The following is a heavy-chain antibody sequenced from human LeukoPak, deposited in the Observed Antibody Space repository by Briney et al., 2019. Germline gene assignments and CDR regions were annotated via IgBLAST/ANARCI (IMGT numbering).Heavy chain of an antibody. V-gene: IGHV3-23*01. CDR1: GFTFSSYA. Sequence: GGSLRLSCAASGFTFSSYAMSWVRQAPGKGLEWVSAISGSGGSTYYADSVKGRFTISRDNSKNTLYLQMNSLRAEDTAVYYCAKDQHSMVRGVIIPMDYWGQGTLVTVSS. D-gene: IGHD3-10*01. CDR3: AKDQHSMVRGVIIPMDY. CDR2: ISGSGGST. J-gene: IGHJ4*02.